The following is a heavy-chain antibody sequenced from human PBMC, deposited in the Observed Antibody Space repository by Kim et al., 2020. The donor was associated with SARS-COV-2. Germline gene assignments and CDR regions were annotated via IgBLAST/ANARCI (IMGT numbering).Heavy chain of an antibody. Sequence: SETLSLTCTVSGGSISNGGYYWSWIRQHPGKGLEWIGYIYYSGNTYSNPSLKSRVTILVDTSKNQFSLKLSSVTAADTAVYYCARGGALQFLDWAANWFDPWGQGTLVTVSS. CDR3: ARGGALQFLDWAANWFDP. CDR2: IYYSGNT. V-gene: IGHV4-31*03. CDR1: GGSISNGGYY. J-gene: IGHJ5*02. D-gene: IGHD3-3*01.